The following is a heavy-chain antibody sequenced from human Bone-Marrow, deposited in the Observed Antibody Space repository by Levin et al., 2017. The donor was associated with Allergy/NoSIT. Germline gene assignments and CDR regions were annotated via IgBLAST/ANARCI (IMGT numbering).Heavy chain of an antibody. CDR3: AVRGAKYCYNSKCLGGGLYYYYALGV. D-gene: IGHD2/OR15-2a*01. J-gene: IGHJ6*02. Sequence: GESLKISCEVSGYYVIELSMQWVRQVPGKGLEWMGGFDPGHGGTIYAQRFQGRVTIDEDRSTNTVYMELRGLRSEDAAVYYCAVRGAKYCYNSKCLGGGLYYYYALGVWGQGTTVTVSS. V-gene: IGHV1-24*01. CDR2: FDPGHGGT. CDR1: GYYVIELS.